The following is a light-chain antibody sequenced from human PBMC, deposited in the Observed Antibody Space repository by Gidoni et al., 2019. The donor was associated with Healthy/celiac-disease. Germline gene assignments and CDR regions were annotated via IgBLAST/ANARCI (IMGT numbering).Light chain of an antibody. CDR2: EGS. J-gene: IGLJ2*01. CDR1: SSDVGCYNL. CDR3: CSYAGSSIHVV. Sequence: QSALTQPVSVSGSPGQSLTISCTGTSSDVGCYNLVSWYQQHPGKAPKLMIYEGSKRPSGVSNRFSGSKSGNTASLTISGLQAEDEADYYCCSYAGSSIHVVFGGGTKLTVL. V-gene: IGLV2-23*01.